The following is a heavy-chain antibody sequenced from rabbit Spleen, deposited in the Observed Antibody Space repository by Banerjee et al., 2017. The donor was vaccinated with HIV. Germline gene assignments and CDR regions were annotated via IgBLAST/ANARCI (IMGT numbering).Heavy chain of an antibody. CDR3: ANDFGATSTSFRDLAL. D-gene: IGHD1-1*01. Sequence: QEQLVESGGGLVQPGASLTLTCTASGFTISGYHMCWVRQAPGKGLELIACIDGINLSPYYASWAKGRFTISKTSSTTVTLQMTSLTVADTATYFCANDFGATSTSFRDLALWGQGTLVTVS. CDR1: GFTISGYH. J-gene: IGHJ4*01. CDR2: IDGINLSP. V-gene: IGHV1S45*01.